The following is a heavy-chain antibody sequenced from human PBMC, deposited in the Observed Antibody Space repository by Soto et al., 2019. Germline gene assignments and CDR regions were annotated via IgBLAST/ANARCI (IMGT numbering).Heavy chain of an antibody. D-gene: IGHD2-2*01. CDR2: ISYDGSNK. J-gene: IGHJ4*02. CDR3: AKDREGYCSSTSCYGSLDY. CDR1: GFTFSSYG. V-gene: IGHV3-30*18. Sequence: GSLRLSCAASGFTFSSYGMHWVRQAPGKGLEWVAVISYDGSNKYYADSVKGRFTISRDNSKNTLYLQMNSLRAEDTAVYYCAKDREGYCSSTSCYGSLDYWGQGTLVTVSS.